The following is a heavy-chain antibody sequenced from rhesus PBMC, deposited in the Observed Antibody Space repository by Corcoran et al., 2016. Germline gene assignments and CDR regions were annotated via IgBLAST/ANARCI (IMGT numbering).Heavy chain of an antibody. V-gene: IGHV1-111*02. CDR2: VDPEDGEA. Sequence: EVQLVPAGAAVTTPGAPVQISCQAPGYTFPPFSLSWGRQAPGKGLEWMGRVDPEDGEAIHAQKFQDRGTSTADTSTDTAYMELSSLRSEDTAVYYCATSGYSSGFDYWGQGVLVTVSS. D-gene: IGHD6-31*01. CDR3: ATSGYSSGFDY. CDR1: GYTFPPFS. J-gene: IGHJ4*01.